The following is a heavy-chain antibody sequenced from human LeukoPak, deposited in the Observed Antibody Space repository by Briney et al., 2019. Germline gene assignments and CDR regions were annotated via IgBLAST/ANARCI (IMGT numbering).Heavy chain of an antibody. D-gene: IGHD3-3*01. CDR1: VYTFTSYG. J-gene: IGHJ4*02. CDR3: ASNRGGYDFWGGYYTGGYYFDY. V-gene: IGHV1-18*01. Sequence: AWVTVTFKGTVYTFTSYGFRWVRQPPGQGRAGVGWISSYYGNTNYAQKLQGRVTMTTDTSTSTAYMELRSLRSDDTAVYYCASNRGGYDFWGGYYTGGYYFDYWGQGTLVTVSS. CDR2: ISSYYGNT.